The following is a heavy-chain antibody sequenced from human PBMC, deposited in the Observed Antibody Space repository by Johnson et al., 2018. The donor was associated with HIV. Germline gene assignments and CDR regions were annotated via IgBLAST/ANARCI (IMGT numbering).Heavy chain of an antibody. CDR2: INTDGSST. CDR3: AKGYDYDRKDAFNI. CDR1: GISFSSYW. D-gene: IGHD3-22*01. Sequence: VQLVESGGGLVQPGGSLRLSCVASGISFSSYWMHWVRQAPGKGLVWVSRINTDGSSTSYADSVKGRFTISTDNSNNTLYLQMNSLRAEDTAVYYCAKGYDYDRKDAFNIWGQGTMVTVSS. J-gene: IGHJ3*02. V-gene: IGHV3-74*01.